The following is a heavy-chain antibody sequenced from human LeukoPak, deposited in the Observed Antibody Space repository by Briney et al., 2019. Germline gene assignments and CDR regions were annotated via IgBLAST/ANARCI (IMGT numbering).Heavy chain of an antibody. D-gene: IGHD6-13*01. J-gene: IGHJ5*02. CDR2: MNPNSGNT. V-gene: IGHV1-8*03. Sequence: VASVKVSCKASGYTFTSYDINWVRQATGQGLEWMGWMNPNSGNTGYAQKFQGRVTITRNTSISTAYMELSSLRSEDTAVYYCARRFVGSSWDGDWFDPWGQGTLVTVSS. CDR1: GYTFTSYD. CDR3: ARRFVGSSWDGDWFDP.